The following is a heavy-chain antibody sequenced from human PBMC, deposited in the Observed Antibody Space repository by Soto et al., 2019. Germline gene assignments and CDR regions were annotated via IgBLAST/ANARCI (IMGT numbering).Heavy chain of an antibody. Sequence: EVQLVESGGGLVQPGRSLRLSCAASGFTFDDYAMHWVRQAPGKGLEWVSGISWNSGSMGYADSVKGRFTIPRDNGNNSLYLQMNSLRSEDTALYYCAKISSSWYERNGMDVWGQGTTVTVSS. J-gene: IGHJ6*02. CDR1: GFTFDDYA. V-gene: IGHV3-9*01. CDR2: ISWNSGSM. CDR3: AKISSSWYERNGMDV. D-gene: IGHD6-13*01.